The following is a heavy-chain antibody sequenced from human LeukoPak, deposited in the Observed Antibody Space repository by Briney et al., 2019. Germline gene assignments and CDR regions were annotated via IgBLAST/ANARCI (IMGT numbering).Heavy chain of an antibody. CDR2: ISGSGGST. CDR1: GFTFSSYA. Sequence: GGSLRLSCAASGFTFSSYAMSWVRQAPGKGLEWVSAISGSGGSTYYADSVKGRFTIPRDNSKNTLYLQMNSLRAEDTAVYYCAKDSGWYQGLDYWGQGTLVTVSS. D-gene: IGHD6-19*01. J-gene: IGHJ4*02. CDR3: AKDSGWYQGLDY. V-gene: IGHV3-23*01.